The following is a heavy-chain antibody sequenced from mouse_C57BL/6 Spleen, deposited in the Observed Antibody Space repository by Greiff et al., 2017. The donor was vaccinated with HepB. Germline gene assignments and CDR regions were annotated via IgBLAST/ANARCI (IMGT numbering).Heavy chain of an antibody. V-gene: IGHV5-9-1*02. CDR3: TRDGYLAY. D-gene: IGHD2-3*01. Sequence: EVHLVESGEGLVKPGGSLKLSCAASGFTFSSYAMSWVRQTPEKRLEWVAYISSGGDYIYYADTVKGRVTISRDNARNTLYLQMRRLKSEDTAMYYCTRDGYLAYWGQGTLVTVSA. J-gene: IGHJ3*01. CDR2: ISSGGDYI. CDR1: GFTFSSYA.